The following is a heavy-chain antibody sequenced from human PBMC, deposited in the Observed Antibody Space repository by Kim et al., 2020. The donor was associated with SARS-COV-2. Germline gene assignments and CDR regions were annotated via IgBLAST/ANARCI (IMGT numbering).Heavy chain of an antibody. CDR2: INSDGSST. CDR3: ASLTTRSRYFDY. CDR1: GFTFSSYW. Sequence: GGSLRLSCAASGFTFSSYWMHWVRQAPGKGLVWVSRINSDGSSTSYADSVKGRFTISRDNAKNTLYLQMNSLRAEDTAVYYCASLTTRSRYFDYWGQGTLVTVSS. D-gene: IGHD4-17*01. V-gene: IGHV3-74*01. J-gene: IGHJ4*02.